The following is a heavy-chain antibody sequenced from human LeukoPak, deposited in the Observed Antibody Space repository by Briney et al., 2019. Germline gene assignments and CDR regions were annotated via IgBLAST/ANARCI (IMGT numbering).Heavy chain of an antibody. CDR3: ARGTVTAPDY. CDR2: IYSGGNT. D-gene: IGHD2-21*02. J-gene: IGHJ4*02. V-gene: IGHV3-53*01. CDR1: GFSVSNTY. Sequence: GGSLRLPCAASGFSVSNTYMSWVRQAPGKGLEWVSIIYSGGNTYYADSVKGRFTISRDNSKNTLYLQMNRLRPEDTAVYYCARGTVTAPDYWGQGTLATVSS.